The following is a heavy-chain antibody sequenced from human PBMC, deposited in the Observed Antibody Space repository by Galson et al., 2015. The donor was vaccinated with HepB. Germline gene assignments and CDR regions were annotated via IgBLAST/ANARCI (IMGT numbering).Heavy chain of an antibody. CDR1: GFTFSSYS. CDR3: ARVKRDIVGATNLITYFDY. J-gene: IGHJ4*02. D-gene: IGHD1-26*01. Sequence: SLRLSCAASGFTFSSYSMNWVRQAPGKGLEWVSYISSSSSTIYYADSVRGRFTISRDNAKNSLYLQMNSLRAEDTAVYYCARVKRDIVGATNLITYFDYWGQGTLVTVSS. CDR2: ISSSSSTI. V-gene: IGHV3-48*04.